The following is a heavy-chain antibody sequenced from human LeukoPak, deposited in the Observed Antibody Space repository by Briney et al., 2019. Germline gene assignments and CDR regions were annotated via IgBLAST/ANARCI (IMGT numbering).Heavy chain of an antibody. Sequence: GGSLRLSCAASGFTFSSYSMNWVRQAPGKGLEWVSSISSSSSYIYYADSVKGRFTISRDNAKNSLYLQMNSLRAEDTAMYYCARQHCSSTSCYADYWGQGTLVTVSS. CDR1: GFTFSSYS. V-gene: IGHV3-21*01. CDR2: ISSSSSYI. J-gene: IGHJ4*02. D-gene: IGHD2-2*01. CDR3: ARQHCSSTSCYADY.